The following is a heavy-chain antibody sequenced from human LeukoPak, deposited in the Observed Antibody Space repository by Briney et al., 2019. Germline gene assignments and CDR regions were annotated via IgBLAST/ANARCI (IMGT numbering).Heavy chain of an antibody. CDR3: AKDLSSSWYQYYFDY. V-gene: IGHV3-23*01. D-gene: IGHD6-13*01. Sequence: GGSLRLSCAASGFTFSTNAMSWVRQAPGKGLEWVSSISGSGESTYYADSVKGRFTISRDNSKNTLYLQMNSLRAEDTAVYYCAKDLSSSWYQYYFDYWGQGTLVTVSS. CDR1: GFTFSTNA. CDR2: ISGSGEST. J-gene: IGHJ4*02.